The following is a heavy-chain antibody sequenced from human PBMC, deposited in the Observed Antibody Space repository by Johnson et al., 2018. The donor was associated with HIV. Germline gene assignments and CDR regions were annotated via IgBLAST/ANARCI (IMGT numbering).Heavy chain of an antibody. CDR1: GFTFSSYA. Sequence: VQLVESGGGLVQPGRSLRLSCAASGFTFSSYAMSWVRQAPGKGLEWVAVISYDGSNKYYADSVKGRFTISRDNSKNTLYLQMNSLRAEDTAVYYCAKDNSYGDLRDAFDIWGQGTMVTVSS. D-gene: IGHD4-17*01. J-gene: IGHJ3*02. CDR2: ISYDGSNK. V-gene: IGHV3-30*04. CDR3: AKDNSYGDLRDAFDI.